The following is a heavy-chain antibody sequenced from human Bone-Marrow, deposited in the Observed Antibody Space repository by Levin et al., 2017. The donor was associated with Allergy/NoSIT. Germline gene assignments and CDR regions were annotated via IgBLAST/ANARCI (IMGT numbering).Heavy chain of an antibody. CDR1: GGSISSYY. V-gene: IGHV4-59*08. CDR3: ARFGCSGGSCYWMIDY. CDR2: IYYSGST. J-gene: IGHJ4*02. D-gene: IGHD2-15*01. Sequence: SETLSLTCTVSGGSISSYYWSWIRQPPGKGLEWIGYIYYSGSTNYNPSLKSRVTISVDTSKNQFSLKLSSVTAADTAVYYCARFGCSGGSCYWMIDYWGQGTLVTVSS.